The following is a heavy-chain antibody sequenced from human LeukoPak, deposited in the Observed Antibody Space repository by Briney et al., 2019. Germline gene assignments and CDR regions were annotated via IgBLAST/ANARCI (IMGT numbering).Heavy chain of an antibody. J-gene: IGHJ6*03. D-gene: IGHD1-26*01. Sequence: SQTLSLTCAISGDSVSSNSAAWNWIRQSPSRGLEWLGRTYYRSKWYNGYAVSVKSRITINPDTSKNQFSLQLNSVTPEDTAVYYCARDRGNSGSYLRYYYYYYMDVWGKGTTVTVSS. CDR2: TYYRSKWYN. V-gene: IGHV6-1*01. CDR3: ARDRGNSGSYLRYYYYYYMDV. CDR1: GDSVSSNSAA.